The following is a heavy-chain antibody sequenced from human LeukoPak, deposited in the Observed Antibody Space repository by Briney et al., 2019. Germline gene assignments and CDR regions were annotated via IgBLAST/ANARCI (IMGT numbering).Heavy chain of an antibody. J-gene: IGHJ6*03. Sequence: GGSLRLSCAASGFTVSSNYMSWVRQAPGKGLEWVSVIYSGGSTYYADSVKGRFTISRDNSKNTLYLQMNSLRAEDTAVYYCARDPGGGVLDYYYMDVWGKGTTVTVSS. CDR1: GFTVSSNY. V-gene: IGHV3-53*01. CDR2: IYSGGST. CDR3: ARDPGGGVLDYYYMDV. D-gene: IGHD2-21*01.